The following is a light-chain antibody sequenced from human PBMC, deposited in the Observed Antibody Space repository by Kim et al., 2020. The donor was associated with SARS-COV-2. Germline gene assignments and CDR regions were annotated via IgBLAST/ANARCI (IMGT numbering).Light chain of an antibody. V-gene: IGKV3-20*01. CDR2: GAS. CDR1: KSVSSSY. Sequence: GERATLPCRASKSVSSSYLAWYQQKPGQAPRLLIYGASSRATGIPDRFSGSGSGTDFTLTISRLEPEDFAVYYCQQYGSSPPYTFGQGTKLEI. J-gene: IGKJ2*01. CDR3: QQYGSSPPYT.